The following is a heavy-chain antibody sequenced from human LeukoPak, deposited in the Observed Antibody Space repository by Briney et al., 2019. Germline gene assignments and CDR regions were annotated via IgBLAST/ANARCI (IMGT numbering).Heavy chain of an antibody. CDR1: GYTFTSYG. V-gene: IGHV1-18*01. CDR2: ISGYNGNT. J-gene: IGHJ4*02. D-gene: IGHD3-22*01. CDR3: ARGPPTLGYYDSTYYFDY. Sequence: ASVKVSCKASGYTFTSYGISWVRQAPGQGLEWMGWISGYNGNTNYAQKLQGRVTMTTDTSTSTAYMELRSLRSDDTAVYYCARGPPTLGYYDSTYYFDYWGRGTLVTVSS.